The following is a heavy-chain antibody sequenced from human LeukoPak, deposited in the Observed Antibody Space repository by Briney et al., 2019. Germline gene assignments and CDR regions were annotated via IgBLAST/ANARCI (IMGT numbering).Heavy chain of an antibody. CDR3: ARGGRAYCGGDCYPDELDAFDI. Sequence: GGSLRLSCAAFGFKFDDHGMSWVRQAPGKGLEWVSGIKWNGGSTGYADSVKGRFTISRDNAKNSLYLQMNSLRAEDTAVYYCARGGRAYCGGDCYPDELDAFDIWGQGTMVTVSS. V-gene: IGHV3-20*04. D-gene: IGHD2-21*02. CDR1: GFKFDDHG. J-gene: IGHJ3*02. CDR2: IKWNGGST.